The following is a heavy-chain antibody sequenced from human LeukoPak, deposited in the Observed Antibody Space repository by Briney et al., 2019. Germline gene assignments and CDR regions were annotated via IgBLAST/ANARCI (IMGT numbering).Heavy chain of an antibody. J-gene: IGHJ4*02. CDR1: GFTFSSYA. CDR3: ARGWATIFDCSSTSCYDGFDY. CDR2: ISYDGSNK. Sequence: GGSLRLSCAASGFTFSSYAMHWVRQAPGKGLEWVAVISYDGSNKYYADSVKGRFTISRDNSKNTLYLQMNSLRAEDTAAYYCARGWATIFDCSSTSCYDGFDYWGQGTLVTVSS. D-gene: IGHD2-2*01. V-gene: IGHV3-30-3*01.